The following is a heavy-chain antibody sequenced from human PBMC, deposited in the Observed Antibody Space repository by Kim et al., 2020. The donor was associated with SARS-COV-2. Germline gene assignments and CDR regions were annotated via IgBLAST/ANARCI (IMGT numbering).Heavy chain of an antibody. J-gene: IGHJ5*02. CDR3: ARDGVYYDFWSGLFLTNWFDP. CDR2: INPNSGGT. V-gene: IGHV1-2*02. CDR1: GYTFTGYY. D-gene: IGHD3-3*01. Sequence: ASVKVSCKASGYTFTGYYMHWVRQAPGQGLEWMGWINPNSGGTNYAQKFQGRVTMTRDTSISTAYMELSRLRSDDTAVYYCARDGVYYDFWSGLFLTNWFDPWGQGTLVTVSS.